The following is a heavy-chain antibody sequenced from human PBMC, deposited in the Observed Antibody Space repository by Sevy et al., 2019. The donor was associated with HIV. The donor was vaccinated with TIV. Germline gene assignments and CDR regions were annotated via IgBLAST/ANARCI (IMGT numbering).Heavy chain of an antibody. CDR1: GFAFDDSV. J-gene: IGHJ4*02. V-gene: IGHV3-9*01. CDR2: ISWDSARI. Sequence: GGSLRLSCEASGFAFDDSVMHWVRQAPGKGLEWVAGISWDSARIAYADSIEGRFTISRYNAKNSLYLQMNSLRTEDTALYYCAKMNYWGQGTLVTVSS. CDR3: AKMNY.